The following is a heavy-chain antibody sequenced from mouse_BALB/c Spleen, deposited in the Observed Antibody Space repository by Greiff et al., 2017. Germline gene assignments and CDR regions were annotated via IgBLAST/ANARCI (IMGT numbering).Heavy chain of an antibody. V-gene: IGHV1-14*01. J-gene: IGHJ2*01. D-gene: IGHD3-1*01. CDR1: GYTFTSYV. CDR2: INPYNDGT. CDR3: ARGGLPGGFDY. Sequence: EVQGVESGPELVKPGASVKMSCKASGYTFTSYVMHWVKQKPGQGLEWIGYINPYNDGTKYNEKFKGKATLTSDKSSSTAYMELSSLTSEDSAVYYCARGGLPGGFDYWGQGTTLTVSS.